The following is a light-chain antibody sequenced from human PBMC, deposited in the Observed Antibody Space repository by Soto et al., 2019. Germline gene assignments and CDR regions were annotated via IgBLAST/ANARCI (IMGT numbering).Light chain of an antibody. CDR1: ESVSSSS. Sequence: EIVLTQSPGTLSLSPGERATLSCRASESVSSSSLAWYQQKPGQAPRLLIYGASYRATGIPDRFSDSGSGTDFTLTISRLEPEDFAVYYCQQRSNWPSLTFGGGTKVDIK. J-gene: IGKJ4*01. CDR3: QQRSNWPSLT. V-gene: IGKV3D-20*02. CDR2: GAS.